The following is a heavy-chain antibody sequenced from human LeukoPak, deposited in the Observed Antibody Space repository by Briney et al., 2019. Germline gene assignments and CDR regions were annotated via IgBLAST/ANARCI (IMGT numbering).Heavy chain of an antibody. CDR3: ARGMDTAMALNY. D-gene: IGHD5-18*01. V-gene: IGHV4-59*01. CDR2: IYYSGST. J-gene: IGHJ4*02. CDR1: GGSISSYY. Sequence: SETLSLTCTVSGGSISSYYWSWIRQPPGKGLEWIGYIYYSGSTNYNPSLKSRVTISVDTSKNQFSLKLSSVTAADTAAYYCARGMDTAMALNYWGQGTLVTVSS.